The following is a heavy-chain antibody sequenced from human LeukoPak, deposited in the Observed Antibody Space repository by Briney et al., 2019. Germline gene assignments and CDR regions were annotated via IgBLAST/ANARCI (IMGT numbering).Heavy chain of an antibody. Sequence: GGSLRLSCEASGFTFDDYGMSWVRHPPGKGLEWVSGINRNGGSTDYADSVKGRFTISRDNAKNSHFLQMNSLRVEDTALYYCARGFRNGPFDCWGQGTPVTVSS. CDR2: INRNGGST. CDR1: GFTFDDYG. D-gene: IGHD2-8*01. V-gene: IGHV3-20*04. J-gene: IGHJ4*02. CDR3: ARGFRNGPFDC.